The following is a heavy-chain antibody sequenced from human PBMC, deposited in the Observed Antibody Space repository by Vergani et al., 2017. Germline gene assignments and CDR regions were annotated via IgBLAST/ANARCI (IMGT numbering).Heavy chain of an antibody. D-gene: IGHD3-22*01. V-gene: IGHV4-34*01. CDR3: ARTRSENYYDSSGYLYYFDY. CDR1: GGSFSGYY. CDR2: INHSGST. J-gene: IGHJ4*02. Sequence: QVQLQQWGAGLLKPSETLYLTCAVYGGSFSGYYWSWIRQPPGKGLEWIGEINHSGSTNYNPSLKSRVTISVDTSKNQFSLKLSSVTAADTAVYYCARTRSENYYDSSGYLYYFDYWGQGTLVTVSS.